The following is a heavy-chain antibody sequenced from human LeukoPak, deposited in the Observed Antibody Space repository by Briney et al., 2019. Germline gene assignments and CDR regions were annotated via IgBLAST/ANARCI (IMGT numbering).Heavy chain of an antibody. CDR2: IGGYTGNT. CDR1: GYTFTNFG. CDR3: ARVYSSGHPFDP. J-gene: IGHJ5*02. V-gene: IGHV1-18*01. Sequence: ASVKVSCKFFGYTFTNFGISWVRQAPGQGLEWMGWIGGYTGNTNYAQKLQGRVTMTTDTSTSTAYMELRGLRSDDTAVYYCARVYSSGHPFDPWGQGTLVTVSS. D-gene: IGHD3-22*01.